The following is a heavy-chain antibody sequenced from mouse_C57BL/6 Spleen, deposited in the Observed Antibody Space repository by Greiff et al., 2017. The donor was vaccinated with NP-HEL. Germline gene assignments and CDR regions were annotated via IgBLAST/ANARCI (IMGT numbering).Heavy chain of an antibody. V-gene: IGHV5-6*01. D-gene: IGHD1-1*01. CDR2: ISSGGSYT. CDR1: GFTFSSYG. CDR3: ARQAYYYGSSSRFWYFDV. J-gene: IGHJ1*03. Sequence: EVQLVESGGDLVKPGGSLKLSCAASGFTFSSYGMSWVRQTPDKRLEWVATISSGGSYTYYPDSVKGRFTISRDNAKNTLYLQMSSLKSEDTAMYYCARQAYYYGSSSRFWYFDVWGTGTTVTVSS.